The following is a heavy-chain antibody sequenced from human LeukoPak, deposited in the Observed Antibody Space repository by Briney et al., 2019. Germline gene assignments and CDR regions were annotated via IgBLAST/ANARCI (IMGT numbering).Heavy chain of an antibody. Sequence: GGSLRLSCAASGFTFSDYYMSWIRQAPGKGLEWVSYISSSGSTIYYADSVKGRFTISRDNAKSSLYLQMNSLRAEDTAVYYCARGRSVVVPAAIIGDYWGQGTLVTVSS. CDR1: GFTFSDYY. J-gene: IGHJ4*02. V-gene: IGHV3-11*01. CDR3: ARGRSVVVPAAIIGDY. D-gene: IGHD2-2*02. CDR2: ISSSGSTI.